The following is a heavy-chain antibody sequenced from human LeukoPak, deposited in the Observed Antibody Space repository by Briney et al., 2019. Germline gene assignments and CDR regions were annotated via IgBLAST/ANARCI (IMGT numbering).Heavy chain of an antibody. Sequence: PGGSLRLSCAASGFTFSDYYMSWIRQAPGKGLEWLSYISSGGSSISYADSVQGRFTISRDNAKNSLYLQMNSLRAGDTAMYYCAREMVATADYWGQGTLVTVSS. V-gene: IGHV3-11*04. CDR1: GFTFSDYY. CDR2: ISSGGSSI. J-gene: IGHJ4*02. D-gene: IGHD5-12*01. CDR3: AREMVATADY.